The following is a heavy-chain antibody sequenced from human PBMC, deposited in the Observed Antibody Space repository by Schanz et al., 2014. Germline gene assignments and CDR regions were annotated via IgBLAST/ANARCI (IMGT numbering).Heavy chain of an antibody. D-gene: IGHD3-10*02. CDR2: VHPGGST. V-gene: IGHV3-66*01. J-gene: IGHJ4*02. CDR3: AKNQYDDVDLSSFYFDF. CDR1: GFIVRSNY. Sequence: EVQLVESGGGLVQPGGPLRLSCAVSGFIVRSNYMTWVRQAPGKGLEWVSFVHPGGSTYYPDSVKGRFTISRDSSKNTLYLQMNSLRPEDTAIYYCAKNQYDDVDLSSFYFDFWGQGTLVTVSS.